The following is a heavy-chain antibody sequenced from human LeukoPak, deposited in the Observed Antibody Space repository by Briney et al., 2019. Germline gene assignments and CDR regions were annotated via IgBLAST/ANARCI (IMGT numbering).Heavy chain of an antibody. V-gene: IGHV4-59*12. D-gene: IGHD6-19*01. CDR2: IYYSGTT. Sequence: SETLSLTCTVPGGSISSYYWSWIRQPPGKGLEWIGYIYYSGTTNYNPSLKSRVTISVDTSKNQFSLKLSSVTAADTAVYYCARGRGKYSSGRLGYFDYWGQGTLVTVSS. CDR3: ARGRGKYSSGRLGYFDY. CDR1: GGSISSYY. J-gene: IGHJ4*02.